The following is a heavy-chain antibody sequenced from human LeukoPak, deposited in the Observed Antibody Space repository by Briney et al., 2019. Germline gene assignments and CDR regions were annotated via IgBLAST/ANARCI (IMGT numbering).Heavy chain of an antibody. V-gene: IGHV1-69*05. CDR1: GGTSSSYA. CDR3: ARDPLGYCSSTSCYTIALRAFDI. D-gene: IGHD2-2*02. CDR2: IIPIFGTA. J-gene: IGHJ3*02. Sequence: SVKVSCKASGGTSSSYAISWVRQAPGQGLEWMGRIIPIFGTANYARKFQGRVTITTNESTSTAYMELSSLRSEDTDVYYCARDPLGYCSSTSCYTIALRAFDIWGQGTMVTVSS.